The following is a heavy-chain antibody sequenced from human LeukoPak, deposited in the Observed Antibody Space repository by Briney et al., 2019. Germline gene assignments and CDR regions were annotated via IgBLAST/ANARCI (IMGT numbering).Heavy chain of an antibody. CDR2: IYYSGST. V-gene: IGHV4-59*01. J-gene: IGHJ4*02. D-gene: IGHD4-17*01. CDR3: ARYKMDYGDYYYFDY. CDR1: GGSISSYY. Sequence: SETLSLTCTVSGGSISSYYWSWIRQPPGKGLEWIGYIYYSGSTNYNPSLKSRVTISVDTPKNQFSLKLSSVTAADTAVYYCARYKMDYGDYYYFDYWGQGTLVTVSS.